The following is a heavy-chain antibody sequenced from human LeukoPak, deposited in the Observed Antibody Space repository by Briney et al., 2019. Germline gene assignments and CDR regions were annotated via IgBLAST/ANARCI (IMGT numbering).Heavy chain of an antibody. Sequence: GGSLRLSCAASGFTFSSYWMHWVRQVPAKGLVWVARIGTDGSGTTYADYVQGRFTISRDNAKNTLFLQMNSLRAEDTAVYYCARDKYGGNSNAFDIWGQGTLVTVSS. CDR3: ARDKYGGNSNAFDI. CDR2: IGTDGSGT. CDR1: GFTFSSYW. V-gene: IGHV3-74*01. J-gene: IGHJ3*02. D-gene: IGHD4-23*01.